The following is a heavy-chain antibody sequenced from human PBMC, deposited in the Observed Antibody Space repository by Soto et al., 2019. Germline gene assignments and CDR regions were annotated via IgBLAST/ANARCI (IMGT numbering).Heavy chain of an antibody. J-gene: IGHJ6*02. D-gene: IGHD4-17*01. Sequence: SETLSLTCAVSGGSISSGGYSWSWIRQPPGKGLEWIGYIYHSGTTYYDPSLKSRVTISVDRSKNQFSLKLSSVTAADTAVYYCARAHYGDYGYGMDVWGQGTTVTV. CDR2: IYHSGTT. CDR3: ARAHYGDYGYGMDV. V-gene: IGHV4-30-2*01. CDR1: GGSISSGGYS.